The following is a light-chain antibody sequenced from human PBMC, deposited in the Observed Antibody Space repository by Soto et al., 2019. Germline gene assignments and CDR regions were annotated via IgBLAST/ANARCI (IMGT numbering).Light chain of an antibody. CDR3: QQYGSSPWT. Sequence: ETVLTQSPGTLSLSPGERATLSCRASQSVSSTNLAWYQQTPGQAPRLLISGASSRATGIPDRFSGSGSGTDFTLTISRLEPEDFAVYYCQQYGSSPWTFGQGTKVEIK. J-gene: IGKJ1*01. CDR1: QSVSSTN. CDR2: GAS. V-gene: IGKV3-20*01.